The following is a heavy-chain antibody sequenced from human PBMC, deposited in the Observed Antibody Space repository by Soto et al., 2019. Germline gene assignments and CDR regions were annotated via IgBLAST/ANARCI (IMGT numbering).Heavy chain of an antibody. Sequence: GESLKISCKGSGYSFTSYWIGWVRQMPGKGLEWMGIIYPGDSDTRYSPSFQGQVTISADKSISTAYLQWSSLKASDTAMYYCARTPQSNIAVADHLDYWGQGTLVTVSS. V-gene: IGHV5-51*01. D-gene: IGHD6-19*01. CDR3: ARTPQSNIAVADHLDY. CDR1: GYSFTSYW. CDR2: IYPGDSDT. J-gene: IGHJ4*02.